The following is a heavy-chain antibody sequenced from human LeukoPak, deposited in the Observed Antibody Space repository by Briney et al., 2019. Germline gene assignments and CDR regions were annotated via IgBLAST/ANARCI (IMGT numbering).Heavy chain of an antibody. CDR2: IYSGGST. CDR1: GFTVSSNY. CDR3: ARDLAYGDKPAGGT. V-gene: IGHV3-53*01. D-gene: IGHD4-17*01. Sequence: GGSLRLSCAASGFTVSSNYMSWVRQAPGKGLEWVSVIYSGGSTYYADSVKGRFIISRDNSKNTLYLQMNSPRAEDTAVYYCARDLAYGDKPAGGTWGQGTLVTVSS. J-gene: IGHJ5*02.